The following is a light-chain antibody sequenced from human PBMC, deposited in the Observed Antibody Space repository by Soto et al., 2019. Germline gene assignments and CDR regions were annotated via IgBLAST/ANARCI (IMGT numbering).Light chain of an antibody. V-gene: IGKV3-20*01. Sequence: EIVMTQSPATLSVSPGERATLSCRASQSVTSKLAWYQQKPGQAPRLLISGASNRATGIPDRFSGFGSGTDFTLTISRLEPEDFAVYFCQQYGSSPITFGQGTRLEI. CDR3: QQYGSSPIT. CDR2: GAS. J-gene: IGKJ5*01. CDR1: QSVTSK.